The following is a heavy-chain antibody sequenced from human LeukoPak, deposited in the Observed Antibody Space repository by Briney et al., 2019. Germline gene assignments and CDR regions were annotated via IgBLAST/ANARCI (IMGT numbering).Heavy chain of an antibody. J-gene: IGHJ4*02. Sequence: GGPLRLSCAASGFTFNNYAMSWVRQAPGKGLECVSIISGSGGTTYYADSVKGRFTISRDNSKNTLHLQMNSLRAEDTAVYFCAKDASSVPGGGDFFDYWGQGTLLTVSS. CDR3: AKDASSVPGGGDFFDY. CDR1: GFTFNNYA. D-gene: IGHD2-21*01. CDR2: ISGSGGTT. V-gene: IGHV3-23*01.